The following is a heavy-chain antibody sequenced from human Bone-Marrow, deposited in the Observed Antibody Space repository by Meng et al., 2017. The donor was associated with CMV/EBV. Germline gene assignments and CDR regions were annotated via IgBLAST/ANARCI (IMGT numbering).Heavy chain of an antibody. J-gene: IGHJ4*02. V-gene: IGHV4-39*01. CDR1: GGSISSISYY. D-gene: IGHD3-3*01. CDR3: ARRGARITIFGVVISDEEGRFYY. CDR2: IYYSGST. Sequence: GSLRLSCTVSGGSISSISYYWGWIREPPGTGLECIGSIYYSGSTYYSPSLKSRVTIFVDTSKNQSSLKLSSVTAADTAVYYCARRGARITIFGVVISDEEGRFYYCGEGSLVVASS.